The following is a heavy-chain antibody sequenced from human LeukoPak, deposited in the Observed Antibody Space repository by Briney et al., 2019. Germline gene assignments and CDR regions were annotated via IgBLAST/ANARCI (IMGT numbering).Heavy chain of an antibody. CDR3: AREAVTRNYFDY. CDR2: IYSGSST. J-gene: IGHJ4*02. V-gene: IGHV3-53*01. D-gene: IGHD4-17*01. Sequence: SGGSLRLSCAASGFTVSSNYMNWVRQAPGKGLEWVSVIYSGSSTYYADSVKGRFTISRDNSKNTLFLQMNSLRAEDTAVYYCAREAVTRNYFDYWGQGTLVTVSS. CDR1: GFTVSSNY.